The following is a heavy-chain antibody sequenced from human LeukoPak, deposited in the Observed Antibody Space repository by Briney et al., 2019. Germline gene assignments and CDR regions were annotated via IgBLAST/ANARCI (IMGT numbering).Heavy chain of an antibody. CDR3: ARVYTANGPGGY. CDR2: IYHSGST. D-gene: IGHD1-1*01. J-gene: IGHJ4*02. CDR1: GGSISSYY. Sequence: PSETLSLTCTVSGGSISSYYWSWIRQPPGKGLEWIGSIYHSGSTYYNPSLKSRVTISVDTSKNQFSLKLSSVTAADTAVYYCARVYTANGPGGYWGQGTLVTVSS. V-gene: IGHV4-59*08.